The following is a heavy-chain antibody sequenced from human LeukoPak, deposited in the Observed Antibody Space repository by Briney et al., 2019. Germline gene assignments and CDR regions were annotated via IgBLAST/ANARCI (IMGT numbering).Heavy chain of an antibody. CDR1: GFTFSSYG. Sequence: GGSLRLSCAASGFTFSSYGMHWVRQAPGKGLEWVAAIWYDGSNKYYADSVKGRFTISRDNSKNTLYLQMNSLRAEDTAVYYCAGEEYDFWSGYYLGGLYWGQGTLVTVSS. CDR2: IWYDGSNK. D-gene: IGHD3-3*01. CDR3: AGEEYDFWSGYYLGGLY. V-gene: IGHV3-33*01. J-gene: IGHJ4*02.